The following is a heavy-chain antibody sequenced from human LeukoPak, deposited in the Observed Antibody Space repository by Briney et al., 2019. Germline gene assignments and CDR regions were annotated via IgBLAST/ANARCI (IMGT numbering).Heavy chain of an antibody. CDR3: AREPSDNWQREDL. CDR2: ISATGGTI. Sequence: GGSLRLSCAASGFTFSSNGMNWVRQAPGKGLEWVSYISATGGTIYYADSVKGRFTISRDNAKNSLYLQMNSLRAEDTALYYCAREPSDNWQREDLWGRGTLVIVSS. J-gene: IGHJ5*02. D-gene: IGHD5-24*01. V-gene: IGHV3-48*04. CDR1: GFTFSSNG.